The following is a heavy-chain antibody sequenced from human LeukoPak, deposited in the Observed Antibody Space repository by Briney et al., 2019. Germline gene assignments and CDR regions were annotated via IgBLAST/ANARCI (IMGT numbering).Heavy chain of an antibody. J-gene: IGHJ5*02. CDR1: EFTFSNYA. CDR2: ISGGGGST. D-gene: IGHD1-14*01. CDR3: AKGSGINHYHWIDP. Sequence: GGSLRLSCAASEFTFSNYAMNWVRQAPGKGLEWVSGISGGGGSTYYADSVKGRFTISRDNSKNTLYLQMDSLRAEDTALYYCAKGSGINHYHWIDPWGQGTLVNVSS. V-gene: IGHV3-23*01.